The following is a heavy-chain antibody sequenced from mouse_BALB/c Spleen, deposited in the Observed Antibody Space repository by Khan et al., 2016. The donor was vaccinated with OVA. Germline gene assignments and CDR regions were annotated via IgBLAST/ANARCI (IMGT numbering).Heavy chain of an antibody. CDR1: GYSITSGYG. V-gene: IGHV3-2*02. J-gene: IGHJ2*01. Sequence: EVQLVESGPGLVKPSQSLSLTCTVTGYSITSGYGWNWIRQFPGNKLEWMGYISYSGSTNYNPSLKSRISITRDTSQNQFFLQLNSVTTEDTATYYCARTARLKYWGQGTTLTVSS. CDR2: ISYSGST. D-gene: IGHD1-2*01. CDR3: ARTARLKY.